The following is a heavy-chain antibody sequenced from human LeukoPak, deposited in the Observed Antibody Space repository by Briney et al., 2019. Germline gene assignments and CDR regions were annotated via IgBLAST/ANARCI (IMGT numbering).Heavy chain of an antibody. D-gene: IGHD2-2*01. J-gene: IGHJ1*01. CDR3: ARDSCSSTSCYFEYFQH. CDR2: ISYDGSNK. V-gene: IGHV3-30*04. CDR1: GFTFSSYA. Sequence: PGGSLRPSCAASGFTFSSYAMHWVRQAPGKGLEWVAVISYDGSNKYYADSVKGRFTISRDNSKNTLYLQMNSLRAEDTAVYYCARDSCSSTSCYFEYFQHWGQGTLVTVSS.